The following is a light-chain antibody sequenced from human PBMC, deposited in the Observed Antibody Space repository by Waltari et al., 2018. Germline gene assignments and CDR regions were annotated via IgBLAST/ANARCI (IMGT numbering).Light chain of an antibody. CDR1: QSISKY. V-gene: IGKV3-20*01. CDR2: AAS. J-gene: IGKJ1*01. CDR3: QNHERLPAT. Sequence: VLTQSPGTLSLSPGERATLSCRASQSISKYLVWYQQRPGHAPRLLIYAASTRATGIPDRFSGSGFGTDFTLTINRLEPEDFAMYYCQNHERLPATFGQGTKVEIK.